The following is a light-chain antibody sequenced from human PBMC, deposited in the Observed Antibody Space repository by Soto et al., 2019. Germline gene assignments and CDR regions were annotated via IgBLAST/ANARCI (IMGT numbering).Light chain of an antibody. CDR3: QQLHSRPRT. CDR1: QGISSY. CDR2: GAS. V-gene: IGKV1-9*01. J-gene: IGKJ3*01. Sequence: IQLTQSPSSLSASVVDRVTITCRASQGISSYLAWYQQKPWRAPKLLIYGASTLQSGVPSRFSGSGSGTDFTLTISRLQPEDFATYYCQQLHSRPRTFGPGTKVDIK.